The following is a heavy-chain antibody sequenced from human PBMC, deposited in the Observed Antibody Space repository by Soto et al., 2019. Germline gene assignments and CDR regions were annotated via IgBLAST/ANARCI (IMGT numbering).Heavy chain of an antibody. Sequence: GGSLRLSCAASGFTVSSNYMSWVRQAPGKGLEWVSVIYSGGSTYYADSVKGRFTISRDNSKNTLYLQMNSLRAEDTAVYYCAVFGAMSAFDIWGQGTMVTVSS. J-gene: IGHJ3*02. CDR3: AVFGAMSAFDI. CDR1: GFTVSSNY. V-gene: IGHV3-66*01. CDR2: IYSGGST. D-gene: IGHD3-16*01.